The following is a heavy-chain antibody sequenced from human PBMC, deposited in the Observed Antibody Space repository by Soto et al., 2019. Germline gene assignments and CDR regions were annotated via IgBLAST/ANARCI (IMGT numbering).Heavy chain of an antibody. Sequence: GGSLRLSCGASGFIFRNYGLSWVRQAPGKGLEWVSDISGSGSVTNYADSVKGRFTFSRDNSNNTLSLQMDSLRAEDTAVYYCAKGGVAAARGYFDHWGQGTRVTV. CDR1: GFIFRNYG. CDR3: AKGGVAAARGYFDH. J-gene: IGHJ4*02. D-gene: IGHD6-13*01. CDR2: ISGSGSVT. V-gene: IGHV3-23*01.